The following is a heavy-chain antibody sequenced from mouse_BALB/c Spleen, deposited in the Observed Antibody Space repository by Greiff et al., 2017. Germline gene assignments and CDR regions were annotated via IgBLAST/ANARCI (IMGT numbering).Heavy chain of an antibody. CDR1: GYAFTNYL. J-gene: IGHJ4*01. V-gene: IGHV1-54*02. Sequence: QVQLQQSGAELVRPGTSVKVSCKASGYAFTNYLIEWVKQRPGQGLEWIGVINPGSGGTNYNEKFKGKATFTADTSSNTAYMQLSSLTSEDSAVYYCASCYYGNYGAMDYWGQGTSVTVSS. D-gene: IGHD2-1*01. CDR3: ASCYYGNYGAMDY. CDR2: INPGSGGT.